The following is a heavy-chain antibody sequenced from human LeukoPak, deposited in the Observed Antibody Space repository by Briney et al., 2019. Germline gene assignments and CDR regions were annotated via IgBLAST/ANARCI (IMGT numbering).Heavy chain of an antibody. D-gene: IGHD3-3*01. V-gene: IGHV3-7*05. J-gene: IGHJ4*02. CDR3: ARDYDFWSGYLDC. CDR1: GFSFNNYW. CDR2: IKQDGGEK. Sequence: PGGSLRLSCAVSGFSFNNYWVSWVRQAPGKGLEWVANIKQDGGEKYYVDSVKGRFSVSRDNAKNSLYLQMNSLRAEDTAVYYCARDYDFWSGYLDCWGQRTLVTVSS.